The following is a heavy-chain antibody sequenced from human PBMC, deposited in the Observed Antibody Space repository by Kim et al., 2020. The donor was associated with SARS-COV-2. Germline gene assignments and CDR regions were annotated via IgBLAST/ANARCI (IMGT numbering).Heavy chain of an antibody. CDR2: ISGDSNNI. CDR1: GVNFNYYV. V-gene: IGHV3-23*01. Sequence: PGGSLRLSCAASGVNFNYYVMSWVRQAPGKALEWVAAISGDSNNIYYADSVKGRFTISRDNSKNTLYLQMHSLRVEDTALYHCARTAILAAGSYYHYAKDVWGQGTTVTVSS. D-gene: IGHD6-13*01. J-gene: IGHJ6*02. CDR3: ARTAILAAGSYYHYAKDV.